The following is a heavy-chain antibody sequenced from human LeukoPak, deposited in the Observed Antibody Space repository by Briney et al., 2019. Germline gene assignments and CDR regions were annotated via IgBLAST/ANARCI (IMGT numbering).Heavy chain of an antibody. J-gene: IGHJ4*02. Sequence: GGSLRLSCAASGFTFSSYYMSWVRQAPGKGLEWVANIKQDGSEKYYMDSVKGRLTISRDNAKNSLYLQMNSLRAEDTAVYYCARGVGTAAAFDYWGQATLVTVSS. CDR1: GFTFSSYY. V-gene: IGHV3-7*01. D-gene: IGHD2-2*01. CDR3: ARGVGTAAAFDY. CDR2: IKQDGSEK.